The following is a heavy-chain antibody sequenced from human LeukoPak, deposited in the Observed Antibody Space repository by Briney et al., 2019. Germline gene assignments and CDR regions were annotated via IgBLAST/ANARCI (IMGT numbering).Heavy chain of an antibody. CDR3: AKWGDIVVVPAAYGGFDY. CDR2: ISGSGGST. Sequence: GGSLRLSCAASGFTFSSYAMSWVRQAPAKGLEWVSAISGSGGSTYYADSVKGRFTISRDNSKNTLYLQMNSLRAEDTAVYYCAKWGDIVVVPAAYGGFDYWGQGTLVTVSS. CDR1: GFTFSSYA. V-gene: IGHV3-23*01. D-gene: IGHD2-2*01. J-gene: IGHJ4*02.